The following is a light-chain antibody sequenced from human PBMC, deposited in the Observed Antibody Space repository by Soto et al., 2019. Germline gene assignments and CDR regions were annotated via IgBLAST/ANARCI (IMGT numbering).Light chain of an antibody. Sequence: EIVLTQSPATLSLSPGERATLSCRASQSVSSYLAWYQQKPGQAPRLLIYDASNRATDIPARFSGSGSGTDFTLTTNSLEPEDFAVYYCQQRSNWPRTFGQGTKLEIK. CDR3: QQRSNWPRT. J-gene: IGKJ2*01. V-gene: IGKV3-11*01. CDR1: QSVSSY. CDR2: DAS.